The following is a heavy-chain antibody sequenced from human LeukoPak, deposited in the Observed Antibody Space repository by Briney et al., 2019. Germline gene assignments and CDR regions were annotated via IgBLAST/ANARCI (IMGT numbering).Heavy chain of an antibody. J-gene: IGHJ4*02. CDR1: GFTFCSYG. CDR3: AKDLRLVRVLDY. Sequence: PVGSLRLSSAASGFTFCSYGMHSVCQAPGEGLERVIVISDDGTKKYYADSVKGRFTISRDNSKNTLYLQMNSLRAEDTAVYYCAKDLRLVRVLDYWGQGTLVTVSS. CDR2: ISDDGTKK. V-gene: IGHV3-30*18. D-gene: IGHD6-19*01.